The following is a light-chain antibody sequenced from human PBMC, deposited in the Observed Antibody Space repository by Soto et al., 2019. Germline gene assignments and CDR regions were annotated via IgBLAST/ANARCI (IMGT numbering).Light chain of an antibody. Sequence: QLVLTQPPSASASLGASVKLTCTLSSGHNSYAIAWHQQQPEKGPRSLMKLNSDGSHSKGDGIPDRFSGSSSGAERYLTISSLQSEDEADYYCQTWSTDIRVFGGGTKLTVL. CDR3: QTWSTDIRV. V-gene: IGLV4-69*01. CDR2: LNSDGSH. CDR1: SGHNSYA. J-gene: IGLJ3*02.